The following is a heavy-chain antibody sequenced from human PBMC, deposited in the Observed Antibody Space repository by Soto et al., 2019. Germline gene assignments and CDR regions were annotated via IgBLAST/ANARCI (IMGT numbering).Heavy chain of an antibody. V-gene: IGHV4-39*06. D-gene: IGHD6-13*01. CDR2: IYYSGST. CDR1: GGSISSSSYY. J-gene: IGHJ4*02. Sequence: SSETLSLTCTVSGGSISSSSYYWGWIRQPPGKGLEWIGNIYYSGSTYYNPSLKSRLTISVDRSKNQFTLQLTSVTVEDTAVYYCATSYGTAWYTYWGQGTQVTVSS. CDR3: ATSYGTAWYTY.